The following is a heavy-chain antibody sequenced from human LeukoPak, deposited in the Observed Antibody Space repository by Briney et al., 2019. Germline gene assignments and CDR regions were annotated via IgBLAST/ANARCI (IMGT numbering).Heavy chain of an antibody. J-gene: IGHJ3*02. Sequence: GGSLRLSCAASGFTFSSYGMHWVRQAPGKGLEWVAVISYDGSNKYYADSVKGRFTISRDNSKNTLYLQMNSLRAEDTAVYYCAKEGYDYGAFDIWGQGTMVTVSS. CDR3: AKEGYDYGAFDI. CDR1: GFTFSSYG. CDR2: ISYDGSNK. D-gene: IGHD4-17*01. V-gene: IGHV3-30*18.